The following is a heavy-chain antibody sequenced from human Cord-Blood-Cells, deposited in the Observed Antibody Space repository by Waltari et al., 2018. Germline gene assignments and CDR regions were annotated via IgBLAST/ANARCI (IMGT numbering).Heavy chain of an antibody. Sequence: QVQLQESGPGLVQLPQTLSLTCTVSVGSISSAAYYWRWIRQPPGKGLEWIGYIYYSGSTYYNPSLKSRVTISVDTSKNQFSLKLSSVTAADTAVYYCARDHYGSGSYDYWGQGTLVTVSS. CDR3: ARDHYGSGSYDY. CDR1: VGSISSAAYY. D-gene: IGHD3-10*01. J-gene: IGHJ4*02. CDR2: IYYSGST. V-gene: IGHV4-30-4*01.